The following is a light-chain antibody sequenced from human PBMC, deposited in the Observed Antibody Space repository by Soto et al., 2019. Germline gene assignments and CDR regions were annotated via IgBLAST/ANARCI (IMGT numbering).Light chain of an antibody. CDR3: QTWGTGDV. Sequence: QLVLTQSPSASASLGASVKLTCTLSSGHSSYAIAWHQQQPEKGPRDLMKLNSDGSHSKGDGIPDRFSGSSSGAERYLTISRLQYEDEADYYCQTWGTGDVFGTGTKLTVL. CDR2: LNSDGSH. J-gene: IGLJ1*01. V-gene: IGLV4-69*01. CDR1: SGHSSYA.